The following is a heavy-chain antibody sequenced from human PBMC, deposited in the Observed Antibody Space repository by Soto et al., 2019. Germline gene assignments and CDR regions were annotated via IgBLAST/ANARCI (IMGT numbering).Heavy chain of an antibody. CDR3: ARGFCTGGSCSTDP. CDR2: ISSSGSTN. J-gene: IGHJ5*02. CDR1: GFTFSRYE. D-gene: IGHD2-8*02. Sequence: EVQLVESGGGLVQPGGSLRLSCAASGFTFSRYEMNWVRQAPGKGLEWISYISSSGSTNYYADSVKGRFTISRDNAKNSLYLQMNSLRAADTAVYYCARGFCTGGSCSTDPWGQGTLVTVSS. V-gene: IGHV3-48*03.